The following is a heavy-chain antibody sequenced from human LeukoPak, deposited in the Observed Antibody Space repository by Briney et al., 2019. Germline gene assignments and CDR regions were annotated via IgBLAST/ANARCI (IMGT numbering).Heavy chain of an antibody. Sequence: GGSLRLSCGASGFTFSSYWMHWVRQGPGQGLVWVSRINTDGTTTTYADSVKGGFTISRDNAKNTRYLQMNSLRAEDTGVYYCARRRPGFFAFDIWGQGTMVTVSS. D-gene: IGHD2/OR15-2a*01. CDR3: ARRRPGFFAFDI. J-gene: IGHJ3*02. CDR2: INTDGTTT. CDR1: GFTFSSYW. V-gene: IGHV3-74*01.